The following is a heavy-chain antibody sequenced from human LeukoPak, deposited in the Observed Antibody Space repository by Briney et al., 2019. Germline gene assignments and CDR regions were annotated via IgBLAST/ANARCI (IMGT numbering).Heavy chain of an antibody. CDR2: IYPGDSDT. CDR1: ECSFTGYW. D-gene: IGHD6-19*01. J-gene: IGHJ4*02. Sequence: GESLKISFKDSECSFTGYWIAWVGKIPGKGLNWMGIIYPGDSDTRYSPSFQGQVTISADKSISTAYLQWSSLKASDTAMYYCARSVAVAGTTRFDYWGQGTLVTVSS. V-gene: IGHV5-51*01. CDR3: ARSVAVAGTTRFDY.